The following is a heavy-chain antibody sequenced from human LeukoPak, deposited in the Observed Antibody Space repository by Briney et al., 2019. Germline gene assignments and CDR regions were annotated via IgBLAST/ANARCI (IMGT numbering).Heavy chain of an antibody. D-gene: IGHD2-21*02. CDR2: INPSGGRP. CDR3: ARDLHCGGDCYYT. V-gene: IGHV1-46*01. J-gene: IGHJ5*02. Sequence: ASVKVACKASAYTFTSYYIHWVRQAPRQCLEWMGLINPSGGRPSYAQKFQGRATMTRDTSTSTVYMELSSLRSDDTAVYYCARDLHCGGDCYYTWGQGTLVTVSS. CDR1: AYTFTSYY.